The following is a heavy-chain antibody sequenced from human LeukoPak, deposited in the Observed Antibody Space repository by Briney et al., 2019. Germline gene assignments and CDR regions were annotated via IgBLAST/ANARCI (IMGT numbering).Heavy chain of an antibody. J-gene: IGHJ5*02. Sequence: SQTLSLTCAISGDSVSSNSVTWNWIRQSPSRGLEWLGRTYYRSTWYNDYAVSVRGRITINPDTSKNQFSLHLNSVTLEDTAVYYCARRLTQYDCFDPWGQGILVTVSS. V-gene: IGHV6-1*01. D-gene: IGHD2-2*01. CDR1: GDSVSSNSVT. CDR2: TYYRSTWYN. CDR3: ARRLTQYDCFDP.